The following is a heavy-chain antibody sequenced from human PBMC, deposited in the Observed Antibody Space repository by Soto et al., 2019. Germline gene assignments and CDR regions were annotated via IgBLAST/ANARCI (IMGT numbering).Heavy chain of an antibody. CDR1: GDSVSSNSVV. CDR3: ARGAFPVSPCTGFDI. D-gene: IGHD2-8*01. CDR2: TYYRSKWFY. V-gene: IGHV6-1*01. Sequence: SQTLSLTRAISGDSVSSNSVVWNWIRQSPSRGLEWLGRTYYRSKWFYEYAESVRSRIGINPDTSKNQFSLQLNSVTPEDTAVYYCARGAFPVSPCTGFDIWGQGTPVTVS. J-gene: IGHJ3*02.